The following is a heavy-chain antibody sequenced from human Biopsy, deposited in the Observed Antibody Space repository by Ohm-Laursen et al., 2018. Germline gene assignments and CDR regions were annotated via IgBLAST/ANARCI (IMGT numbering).Heavy chain of an antibody. CDR2: NIPILGTG. Sequence: GASVKVSCKAPGGTFTNYGVNWVRQAPGQGLEWLGGNIPILGTGNYAQKFQDRVTVAADTSTSSATMELRGLRSEDTAVYYGAAKVTGYFHHWGQGTLVIVSS. CDR3: AAKVTGYFHH. J-gene: IGHJ1*01. D-gene: IGHD2-21*02. CDR1: GGTFTNYG. V-gene: IGHV1-69*06.